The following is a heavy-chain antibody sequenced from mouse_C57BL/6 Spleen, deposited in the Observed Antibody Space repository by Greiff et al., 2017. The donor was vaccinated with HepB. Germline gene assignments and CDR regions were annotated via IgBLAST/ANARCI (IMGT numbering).Heavy chain of an antibody. CDR3: TTRGSSQYYFDY. CDR1: GFNIKDDY. J-gene: IGHJ2*01. Sequence: DVKLVESGAELVRPGASVKLSCTASGFNIKDDYMHWVKQRPEQGLEWIGWIDPENGDTEYASKFQGKATITADTSSNTAYLQLSSLTSEDTAVYYCTTRGSSQYYFDYWGQGTTLTVSS. V-gene: IGHV14-4*01. D-gene: IGHD1-1*01. CDR2: IDPENGDT.